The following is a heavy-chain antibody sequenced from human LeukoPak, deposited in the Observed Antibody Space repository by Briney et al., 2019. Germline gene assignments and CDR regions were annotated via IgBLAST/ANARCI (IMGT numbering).Heavy chain of an antibody. Sequence: PSETLSLTCAVYGGSFSGYYWSWIRQPPGKGLEWLGEINHSGSTNYIPPLKSRVTISVDTSKNQFSLKLSSVTAAETAVYYCARGNYYGSGTLGAFDIWGQGTMVTVSS. D-gene: IGHD3-10*01. V-gene: IGHV4-34*01. CDR3: ARGNYYGSGTLGAFDI. CDR2: INHSGST. CDR1: GGSFSGYY. J-gene: IGHJ3*02.